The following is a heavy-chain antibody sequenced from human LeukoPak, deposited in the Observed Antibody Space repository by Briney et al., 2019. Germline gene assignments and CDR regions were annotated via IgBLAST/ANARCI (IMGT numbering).Heavy chain of an antibody. CDR3: ARGSKGIAAAPEFDP. CDR1: GYTFTSYY. CDR2: INPSGGST. J-gene: IGHJ5*02. Sequence: ASVTVSCKASGYTFTSYYMHWVRQAPGQGLEWMGIINPSGGSTSYAQKFQGRVTMTRDTSTSTVYMELSSLRSEDTAVYYCARGSKGIAAAPEFDPWGQGTLVTVSS. D-gene: IGHD6-13*01. V-gene: IGHV1-46*01.